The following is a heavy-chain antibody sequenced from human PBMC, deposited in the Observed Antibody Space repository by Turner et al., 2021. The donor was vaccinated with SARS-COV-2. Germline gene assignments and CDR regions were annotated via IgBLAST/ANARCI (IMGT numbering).Heavy chain of an antibody. CDR1: GFIFTNHD. Sequence: QVQLVESGGGVVQPGGSRGLSCAASGFIFTNHDLHWVRQAPGKGLEWVAAILRDGSDQYYADSVKGRFTISRDTSKKTVILQMNALRAEDTATYFCAKDLTVPGAPSSYWYFDFWGRGALVTVSS. CDR2: ILRDGSDQ. CDR3: AKDLTVPGAPSSYWYFDF. V-gene: IGHV3-30*02. D-gene: IGHD3-9*01. J-gene: IGHJ2*01.